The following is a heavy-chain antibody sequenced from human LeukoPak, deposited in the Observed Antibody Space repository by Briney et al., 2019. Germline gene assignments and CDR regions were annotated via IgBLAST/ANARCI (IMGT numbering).Heavy chain of an antibody. CDR2: IYYSGST. J-gene: IGHJ5*02. V-gene: IGHV4-59*08. CDR1: GGSISSYY. CDR3: AYSFRRFGEFDN. Sequence: SETLSLTCTVSGGSISSYYWSWIRQPPGKGLEWIGYIYYSGSTNYNPSLKSRVTISLDTSNHQFSLRLNSVTAADTAVYYCAYSFRRFGEFDNWGRGTLVTVS. D-gene: IGHD3-10*01.